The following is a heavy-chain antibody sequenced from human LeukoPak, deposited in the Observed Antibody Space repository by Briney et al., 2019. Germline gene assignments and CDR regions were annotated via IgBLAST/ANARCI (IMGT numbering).Heavy chain of an antibody. CDR1: GYTFTDYY. V-gene: IGHV1-2*02. D-gene: IGHD7-27*01. Sequence: GASVKVSCKSSGYTFTDYYMHWVGQAPGQGREWMGWINPNSGATNYAQKFQGRVTLTRDTSISTAYMELSRPTSDDTAVYYCAVLLGMGDFDHWGQGTLVTVSS. CDR3: AVLLGMGDFDH. CDR2: INPNSGAT. J-gene: IGHJ4*02.